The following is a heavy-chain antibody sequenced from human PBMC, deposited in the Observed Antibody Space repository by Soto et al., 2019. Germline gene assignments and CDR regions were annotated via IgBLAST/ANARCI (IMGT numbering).Heavy chain of an antibody. Sequence: EVQLVESGGGLVQPGGSLKLSCAASGFTFSGSAMHWVRQASGKGLEWVGRIRSKANSYATAYAASVKGRFTISRDDSTNTADLQMNSLKTEDTAGYSCSSLVGATSSFDYWGQGTLVTVSS. J-gene: IGHJ4*02. CDR2: IRSKANSYAT. CDR1: GFTFSGSA. D-gene: IGHD1-26*01. V-gene: IGHV3-73*02. CDR3: SSLVGATSSFDY.